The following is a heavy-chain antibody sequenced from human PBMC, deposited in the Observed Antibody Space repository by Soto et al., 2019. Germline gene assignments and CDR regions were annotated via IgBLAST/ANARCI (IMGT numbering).Heavy chain of an antibody. D-gene: IGHD2-2*01. CDR2: ISAYNGNT. Sequence: ASVKVSCKASGYTFTSYGISWVRQAPGQGLEWMGWISAYNGNTNYAQKLQGRVTMTTDTSTSTAYMELSSLRSEDTAVYYCAREGYCSSTSCFHYYDAMDVWGRGTTVTVSS. V-gene: IGHV1-18*04. CDR1: GYTFTSYG. J-gene: IGHJ6*02. CDR3: AREGYCSSTSCFHYYDAMDV.